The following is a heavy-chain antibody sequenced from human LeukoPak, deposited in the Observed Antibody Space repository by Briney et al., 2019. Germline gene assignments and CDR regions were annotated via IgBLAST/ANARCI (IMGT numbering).Heavy chain of an antibody. CDR1: GGSISTNSFH. Sequence: PSETLSLTCTVSGGSISTNSFHWGWIRQPPGKGLEWIGSLHYSGDTYYSPSLQSRVTISGDTSKNQFSLKLTSVTAADTAFYYCASENYGGREPRDTVPS. CDR2: LHYSGDT. V-gene: IGHV4-39*01. J-gene: IGHJ4*02. CDR3: ASENY.